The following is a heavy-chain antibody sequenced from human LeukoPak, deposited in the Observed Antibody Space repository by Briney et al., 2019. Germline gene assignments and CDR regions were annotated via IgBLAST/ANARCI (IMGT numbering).Heavy chain of an antibody. D-gene: IGHD3-9*01. CDR3: AKDQETYYDILTGYYISGY. J-gene: IGHJ4*02. Sequence: GGSLRLSCAVSGFTFSNQAMNWVRQAPGKGLEWVSAISGSGGSTYYADSVKGRFTISRDNSKNTLYLQMNSMRAEDTAVYYCAKDQETYYDILTGYYISGYWGQGTLVTVSS. CDR2: ISGSGGST. V-gene: IGHV3-23*01. CDR1: GFTFSNQA.